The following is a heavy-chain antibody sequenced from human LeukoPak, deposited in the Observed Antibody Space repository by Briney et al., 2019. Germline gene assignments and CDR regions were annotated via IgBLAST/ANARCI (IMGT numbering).Heavy chain of an antibody. CDR1: GFTFSSYA. Sequence: GGSLRLSCAASGFTFSSYAMSWVRQAPGKGLEWVSAISGSGGSTYYADSVKGRFTISRDNSKNTLYLQMNSLRAEDTAVYYCAKGGYCSSTSCPYYYYYYMDVWGKGTTVTVSS. CDR3: AKGGYCSSTSCPYYYYYYMDV. CDR2: ISGSGGST. D-gene: IGHD2-2*03. V-gene: IGHV3-23*01. J-gene: IGHJ6*03.